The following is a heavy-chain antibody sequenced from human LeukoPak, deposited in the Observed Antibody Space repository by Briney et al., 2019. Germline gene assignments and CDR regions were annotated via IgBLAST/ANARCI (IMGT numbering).Heavy chain of an antibody. V-gene: IGHV3-74*01. J-gene: IGHJ5*02. D-gene: IGHD2-8*02. CDR2: INTDGSST. CDR1: GFTFSSYW. Sequence: GGSLRLSCAASGFTFSSYWMHWVRQAPGKGLVWVSRINTDGSSTSYADSVKGRFTISRDNVKNSVYLQMNSLRVEDTAIYYCAREKTSSGTGWLDPWGQGTLVTVSS. CDR3: AREKTSSGTGWLDP.